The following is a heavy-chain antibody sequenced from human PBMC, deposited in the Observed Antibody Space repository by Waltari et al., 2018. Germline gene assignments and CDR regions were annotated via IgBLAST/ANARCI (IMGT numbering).Heavy chain of an antibody. V-gene: IGHV3-33*01. CDR3: ARARYYDSSGLFYGLDV. Sequence: QAPLVESGGGVVQPGRSLRLSCVASGLSVGSYGFLWVRQAPGKGPEWVSLIWYDGSKTYYEDSVKGRFTMSRDTSKKMFFLQMDSLRAEDTAVYYCARARYYDSSGLFYGLDVWGQGTTVTVSS. CDR2: IWYDGSKT. CDR1: GLSVGSYG. J-gene: IGHJ6*02. D-gene: IGHD3-22*01.